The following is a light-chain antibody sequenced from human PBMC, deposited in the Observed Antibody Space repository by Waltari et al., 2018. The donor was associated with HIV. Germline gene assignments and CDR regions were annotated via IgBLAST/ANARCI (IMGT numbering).Light chain of an antibody. CDR1: RNAVGGYNY. CDR2: EDT. V-gene: IGLV2-14*01. J-gene: IGLJ2*01. CDR3: ISNPGSSCLVV. Sequence: QSALTQPASVSGSPGQSITISCTGSRNAVGGYNYVSWFQQHPGHAPKLIIYEDTNRPSGVTSCFSRSKSVNTDSLAISGLQAEDEADYYCISNPGSSCLVVYGGGTKVTVL.